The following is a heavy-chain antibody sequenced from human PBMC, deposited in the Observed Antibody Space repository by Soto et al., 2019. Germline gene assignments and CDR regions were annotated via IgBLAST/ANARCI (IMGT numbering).Heavy chain of an antibody. CDR2: ISAYNGNT. CDR1: GDNFARLG. CDR3: ARVERAVAVYCRY. Sequence: ASVKVSCKASGDNFARLGISWVRQSPVQGREGVGCISAYNGNTNYAQKLQGRVTRTTDTSTRTPYMELRSLRSDDTAVYYCARVERAVAVYCRYWGQGTLVTVSS. V-gene: IGHV1-18*04. J-gene: IGHJ4*02. D-gene: IGHD6-19*01.